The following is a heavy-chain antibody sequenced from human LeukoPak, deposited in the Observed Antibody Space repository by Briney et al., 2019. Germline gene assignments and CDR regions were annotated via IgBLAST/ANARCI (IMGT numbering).Heavy chain of an antibody. CDR1: GYTFTSYA. CDR2: INAGNGNT. D-gene: IGHD2-21*01. Sequence: GASVKVSCQASGYTFTSYAMHWVRQAPGQRLEWMGWINAGNGNTKYSQKFQGRVTMTRDTSISTAYMELSRLRSDDTAVYYCAREEGEGLDYWGQGTLVTVSS. V-gene: IGHV1-3*01. CDR3: AREEGEGLDY. J-gene: IGHJ4*02.